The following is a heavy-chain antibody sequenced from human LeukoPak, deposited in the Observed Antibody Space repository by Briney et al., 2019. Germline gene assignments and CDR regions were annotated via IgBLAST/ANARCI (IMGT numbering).Heavy chain of an antibody. Sequence: SVTVSFMGSGGTFIFYARNWVRQARGQGGEGMGRSIPIPGMANYAQKFRGRVTITADSSTSTAYMAVSSLRSEDTAVYYCARAVVVARGLMAYFDYWGQGTLVTVSS. CDR2: SIPIPGMA. J-gene: IGHJ4*02. CDR3: ARAVVVARGLMAYFDY. V-gene: IGHV1-69*04. CDR1: GGTFIFYA. D-gene: IGHD3-10*01.